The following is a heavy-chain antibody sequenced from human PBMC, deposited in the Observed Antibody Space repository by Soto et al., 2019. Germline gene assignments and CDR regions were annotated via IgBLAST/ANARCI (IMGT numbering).Heavy chain of an antibody. V-gene: IGHV4-59*08. J-gene: IGHJ6*03. CDR3: ARRFWSGYHLFDDYYYYMDV. CDR1: GGSISSYY. Sequence: SETLSLTCTVSGGSISSYYWSWIRQPPGKGLEWIGYIYYSGSTNYNPSLKSRVTISVDTSKNQFSLKLSSVTAADTAVYYCARRFWSGYHLFDDYYYYMDVWGKGTTVTVSS. D-gene: IGHD3-3*01. CDR2: IYYSGST.